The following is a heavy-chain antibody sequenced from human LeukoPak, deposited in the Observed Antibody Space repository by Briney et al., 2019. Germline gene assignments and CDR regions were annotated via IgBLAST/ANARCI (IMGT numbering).Heavy chain of an antibody. CDR2: ISTDGKDK. CDR3: AKEQKWAAAGYYFDS. Sequence: GGSLRLSCAASGFTLSSYAMHWVRQAPGKGLEWVTVISTDGKDKKYADSVKGRFAISRDNSKNTLDLQMNSLRAEDTAVYYCAKEQKWAAAGYYFDSWGQGTLVTVSS. J-gene: IGHJ4*02. CDR1: GFTLSSYA. D-gene: IGHD6-13*01. V-gene: IGHV3-30*18.